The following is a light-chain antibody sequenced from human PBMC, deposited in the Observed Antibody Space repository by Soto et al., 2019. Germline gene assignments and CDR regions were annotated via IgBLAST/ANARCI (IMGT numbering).Light chain of an antibody. Sequence: QPASVSGSPGQSITISCTGTSRDVGGYIFVSWYQQHPGKAPKLLIYEVSNRPSGVSNRFSGSKSGNTASLTISGLQAEDEAFYYCSSYTTSSALEGVFGGGTKLTVL. CDR2: EVS. CDR1: SRDVGGYIF. CDR3: SSYTTSSALEGV. V-gene: IGLV2-14*01. J-gene: IGLJ3*02.